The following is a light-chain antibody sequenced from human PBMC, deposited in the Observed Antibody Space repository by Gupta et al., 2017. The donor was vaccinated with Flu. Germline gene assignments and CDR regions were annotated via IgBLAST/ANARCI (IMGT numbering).Light chain of an antibody. J-gene: IGLJ1*01. CDR2: EEN. CDR3: CSYVDNTNRYV. Sequence: TISGTGTGSYVGRHKLVSWYQHYPGKAPKVIIYEENERRSGIPNRFSGSKSGNTASLTIAGLQAEDEADYYWCSYVDNTNRYVFGAGTKVTVL. V-gene: IGLV2-23*01. CDR1: GSYVGRHKL.